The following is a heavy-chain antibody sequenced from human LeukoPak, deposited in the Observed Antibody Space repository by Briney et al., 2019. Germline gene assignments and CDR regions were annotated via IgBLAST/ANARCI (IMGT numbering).Heavy chain of an antibody. CDR1: GSTFSSYA. Sequence: SVKVSCKASGSTFSSYAISWVRQAPGQGLEWMGGIIPIFGTANYAQKFQGRVTITTDESTSTAYMELSSLRSEDTAVYYCARGWAAGYYYYYMDVGGKGTTVTVSS. CDR3: ARGWAAGYYYYYMDV. CDR2: IIPIFGTA. D-gene: IGHD1-1*01. V-gene: IGHV1-69*05. J-gene: IGHJ6*03.